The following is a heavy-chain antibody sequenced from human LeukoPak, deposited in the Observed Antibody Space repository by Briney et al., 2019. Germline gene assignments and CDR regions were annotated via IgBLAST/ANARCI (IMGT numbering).Heavy chain of an antibody. J-gene: IGHJ5*02. V-gene: IGHV3-9*01. CDR2: ISWNSGSI. CDR3: AKDIGRFGELCDH. Sequence: GGSLRLSCAASGFTFDDYAMHWVRQAPGKGLEWVSGISWNSGSIGYADSVKGRFTISRDNAKNSLYLQMNSLRAEDTALYYCAKDIGRFGELCDHWGQGTLVTVSS. CDR1: GFTFDDYA. D-gene: IGHD3-10*01.